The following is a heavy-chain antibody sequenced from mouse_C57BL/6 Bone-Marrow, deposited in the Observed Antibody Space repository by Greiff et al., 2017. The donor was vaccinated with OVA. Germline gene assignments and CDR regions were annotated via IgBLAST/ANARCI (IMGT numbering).Heavy chain of an antibody. V-gene: IGHV1-54*01. Sequence: QVQLQQSGAELVRPGTSVKVSCKASGYAFTNYLIEWVKQRPGQGLEWIGVINPGSGGTNYNEKFKGKATLTADKSSSTAYMQRSSLTSEDSAVYFCARDPYWYFDVWGTGTTVTVSS. J-gene: IGHJ1*03. CDR3: ARDPYWYFDV. CDR1: GYAFTNYL. CDR2: INPGSGGT.